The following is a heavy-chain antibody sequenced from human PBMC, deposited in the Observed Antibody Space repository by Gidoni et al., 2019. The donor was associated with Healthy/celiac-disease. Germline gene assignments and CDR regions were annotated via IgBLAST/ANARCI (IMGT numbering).Heavy chain of an antibody. CDR1: GFTFSSYG. J-gene: IGHJ4*02. CDR3: AREYYRNAFDY. D-gene: IGHD3-10*01. Sequence: QVQLVESGGGVVQPGRSLRRSCAASGFTFSSYGMHWVRQAPGKGLEWVAVISYDGSNKYYADSVKGRFTISRDNSKNTLYLQMNSLRAEDTAVYYCAREYYRNAFDYWGQGTLVTVSS. CDR2: ISYDGSNK. V-gene: IGHV3-30*03.